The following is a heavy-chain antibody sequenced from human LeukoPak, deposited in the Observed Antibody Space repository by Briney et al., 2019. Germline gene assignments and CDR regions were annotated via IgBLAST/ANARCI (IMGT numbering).Heavy chain of an antibody. J-gene: IGHJ4*02. CDR1: GFTFSSYS. Sequence: GGSLRLSCAASGFTFSSYSMNWVRQAPGKGLEWVSYISSSTIYYADSVKGRFTISRDNAKNSLYLQMNSLRAEDKAVYYCARVSPYYDSSGYYLDYWGQGTLVTVSS. V-gene: IGHV3-48*01. CDR2: ISSSTI. D-gene: IGHD3-22*01. CDR3: ARVSPYYDSSGYYLDY.